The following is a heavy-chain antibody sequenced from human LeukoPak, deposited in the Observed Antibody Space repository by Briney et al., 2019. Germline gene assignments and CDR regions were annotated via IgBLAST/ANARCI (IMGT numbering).Heavy chain of an antibody. CDR3: AGCSGGSCYSRRKYGVDV. Sequence: GGSLRLSCATSGFTFSSYAMNWVRQAPGKGLVCVSFISTSGDFTYYAASVKGRFTVSRDNSKNPLYLQMNSPRAHDTAVYYCAGCSGGSCYSRRKYGVDVSGQGTTVIVSS. CDR2: ISTSGDFT. D-gene: IGHD2-15*01. V-gene: IGHV3-23*01. CDR1: GFTFSSYA. J-gene: IGHJ6*02.